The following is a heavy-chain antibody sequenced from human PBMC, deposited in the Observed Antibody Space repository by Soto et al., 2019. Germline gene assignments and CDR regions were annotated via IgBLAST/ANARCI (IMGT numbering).Heavy chain of an antibody. Sequence: ASVKVSCKASGYTFTNSGITWVRQAPGQGLEWVGWISAYNGDTNYALKLQGRVTMTRDTSTSTVYMELSSLRSEDTAVYYCARLATVTPPYYSDYWGQGTLVTVSS. D-gene: IGHD4-17*01. V-gene: IGHV1-18*01. J-gene: IGHJ4*02. CDR1: GYTFTNSG. CDR3: ARLATVTPPYYSDY. CDR2: ISAYNGDT.